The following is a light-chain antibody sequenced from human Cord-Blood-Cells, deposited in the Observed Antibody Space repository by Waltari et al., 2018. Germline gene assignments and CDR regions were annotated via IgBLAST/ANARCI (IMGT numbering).Light chain of an antibody. Sequence: DIQMTQSPSTLSASVGDRVTITCRASQSISSWLARYQQKPGKAPKLLIYKASSLESGVPSRFSGSGSGTEFTLTISSLQPDDFATYYCQQYNSYSPVGQGTKVEIK. V-gene: IGKV1-5*03. J-gene: IGKJ1*01. CDR2: KAS. CDR1: QSISSW. CDR3: QQYNSYSP.